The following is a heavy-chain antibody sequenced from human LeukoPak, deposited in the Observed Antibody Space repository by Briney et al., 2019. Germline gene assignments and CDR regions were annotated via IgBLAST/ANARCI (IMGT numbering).Heavy chain of an antibody. D-gene: IGHD6-13*01. Sequence: ASVKVSCKASGYTFTSYGISWVRQAPGQGLEWMGWISAYNGNTNYAQKLQGRVTMTTDTSTSTAYMELRSLRSDDTAVYYCARATTSSSSWYLYYYYYYMDVWGKGTTVTVSS. CDR3: ARATTSSSSWYLYYYYYYMDV. CDR1: GYTFTSYG. CDR2: ISAYNGNT. V-gene: IGHV1-18*01. J-gene: IGHJ6*03.